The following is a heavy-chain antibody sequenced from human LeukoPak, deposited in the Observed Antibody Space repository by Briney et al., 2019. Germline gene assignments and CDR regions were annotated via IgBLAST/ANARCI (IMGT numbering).Heavy chain of an antibody. CDR1: GFTFDDYG. D-gene: IGHD3-16*01. Sequence: GRSLRLSCEASGFTFDDYGMHWVRQAPGKGLEWVSTISWNSASVGYVDSVKGRFTISRDNARNSLYLQMSSLRPEDTAVYYCATYTHWVAGDVWGQGTTVTVSS. CDR2: ISWNSASV. V-gene: IGHV3-9*01. J-gene: IGHJ6*02. CDR3: ATYTHWVAGDV.